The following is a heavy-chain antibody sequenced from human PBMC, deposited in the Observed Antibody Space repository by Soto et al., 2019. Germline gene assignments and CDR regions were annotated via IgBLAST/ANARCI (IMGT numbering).Heavy chain of an antibody. Sequence: EVQLLESGGGLVQPGGSLRLSCAASGFTFSSYAMSWVRQAPGKGLEWVSEISGSGGTTNYADSVEGRFTISRDNSKNPLYLQMNSLRAEDAAVYYCAKDPRFSVSYQAGPLDYWGQGTLVTVSS. CDR1: GFTFSSYA. CDR2: ISGSGGTT. V-gene: IGHV3-23*01. CDR3: AKDPRFSVSYQAGPLDY. D-gene: IGHD1-26*01. J-gene: IGHJ4*02.